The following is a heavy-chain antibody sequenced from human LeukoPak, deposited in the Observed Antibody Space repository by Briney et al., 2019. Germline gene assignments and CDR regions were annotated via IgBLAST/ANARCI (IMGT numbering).Heavy chain of an antibody. J-gene: IGHJ4*02. CDR1: GGSISSYY. V-gene: IGHV4-59*01. Sequence: SETLSLTCTVSGGSISSYYWSWIRQPPGKGLEWIGYIYYSGSTNYNPSLKSRVTISVDTSKNQFSLKLSSVTAADTAVYYCARERGGGYSSSWYGEYFDYWGQGTLVTVSS. CDR2: IYYSGST. CDR3: ARERGGGYSSSWYGEYFDY. D-gene: IGHD6-13*01.